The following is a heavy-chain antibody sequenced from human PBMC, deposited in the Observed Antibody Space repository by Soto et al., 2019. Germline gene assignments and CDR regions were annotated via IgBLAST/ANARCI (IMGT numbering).Heavy chain of an antibody. J-gene: IGHJ3*02. D-gene: IGHD3-10*01. CDR1: GGSISSYY. Sequence: QVQLQESGPGLVKPSETLSLTCTVSGGSISSYYWSWIRQPPGKGLEWIGYIYYSGSTNYNPSLNSRVTISVDTSKNQFSLKLISVTAADTAVYYCARRYGVAFDIWCQGTMVTVSS. CDR3: ARRYGVAFDI. CDR2: IYYSGST. V-gene: IGHV4-59*08.